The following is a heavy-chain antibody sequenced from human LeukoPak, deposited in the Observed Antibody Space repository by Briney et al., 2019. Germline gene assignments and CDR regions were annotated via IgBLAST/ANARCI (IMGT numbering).Heavy chain of an antibody. D-gene: IGHD4-17*01. Sequence: ASVKVSCKASGYTFTSYGISWVRQAPGQGLEGMGWISAYDGSTNYAQNLQGRVTMTTDTSTSTAYLELRTLRADDTAVYYCARESTVTHLRDYYYMDVWGKGTTVTVSS. CDR3: ARESTVTHLRDYYYMDV. J-gene: IGHJ6*03. V-gene: IGHV1-18*01. CDR2: ISAYDGST. CDR1: GYTFTSYG.